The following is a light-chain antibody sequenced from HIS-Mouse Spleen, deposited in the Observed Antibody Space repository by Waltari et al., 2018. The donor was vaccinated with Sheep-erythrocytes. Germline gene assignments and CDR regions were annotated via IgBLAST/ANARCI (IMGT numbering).Light chain of an antibody. CDR3: CSYAGSYNHV. Sequence: QSALTQPRSVSGSPGQSVTIPCTGTSSDAGGSNYVSWYQQHPGKAPNLMIYDVSKRPSGVPDRFSGSKSGNTASLTISGLQAEDEADYYCCSYAGSYNHVFATGTKVTVL. V-gene: IGLV2-11*01. J-gene: IGLJ1*01. CDR1: SSDAGGSNY. CDR2: DVS.